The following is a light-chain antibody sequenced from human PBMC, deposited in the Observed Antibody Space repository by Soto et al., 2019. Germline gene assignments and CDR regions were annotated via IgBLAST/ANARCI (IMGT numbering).Light chain of an antibody. CDR2: DVS. Sequence: QSALTQPASVSGSPGQSITISCTGTSSDVGGYNYVSWYQRHPGKAPKLTIYDVSNRPSGVSNRFSGSKSGNTASLTISGLQADDEADYYCRSYTSSSTLPYVFGTGTKVTGL. J-gene: IGLJ1*01. CDR1: SSDVGGYNY. CDR3: RSYTSSSTLPYV. V-gene: IGLV2-14*03.